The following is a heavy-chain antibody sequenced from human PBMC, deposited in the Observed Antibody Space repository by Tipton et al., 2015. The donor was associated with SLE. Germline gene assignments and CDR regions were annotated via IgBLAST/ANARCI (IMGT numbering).Heavy chain of an antibody. Sequence: TLSLTCTVSSESIRSSSYYWGWIRQSPGKGLEWIATIYNSGSAYYNPSLRSRVTASVDTSKNRFSLGLTSVTAADTAVYYCAKYASGTMFEYWGQGTLVTVSS. CDR1: SESIRSSSYY. D-gene: IGHD3-10*01. CDR2: IYNSGSA. J-gene: IGHJ4*02. V-gene: IGHV4-39*01. CDR3: AKYASGTMFEY.